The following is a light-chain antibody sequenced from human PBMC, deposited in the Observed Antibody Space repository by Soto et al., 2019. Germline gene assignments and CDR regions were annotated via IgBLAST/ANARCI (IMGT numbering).Light chain of an antibody. CDR1: QRISSC. J-gene: IGKJ2*01. Sequence: DIQMTQSPSTLSASVGDRVTITCRASQRISSCLAWYKQKPGKAPKLLMYDASSLESGDPSMFSGSGSGTEFTLTIRRLQPDDFATYYWQQYNSYSPGMSTFGQVTKLEIK. CDR3: QQYNSYSPGMST. V-gene: IGKV1-5*01. CDR2: DAS.